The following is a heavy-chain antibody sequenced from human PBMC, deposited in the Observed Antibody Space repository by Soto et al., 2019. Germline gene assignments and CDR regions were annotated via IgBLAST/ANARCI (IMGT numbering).Heavy chain of an antibody. CDR1: GGSISSSSYY. D-gene: IGHD5-12*01. Sequence: PSETLSLTCTVSGGSISSSSYYWGWIRQPPGKGLEWIGSIYYSGSTYYNPSLKSRVTISVDTSKNQFSLKLSSVTAADTAVYYFARRVATTGPYYFDYWGQGTLVTVSS. J-gene: IGHJ4*02. V-gene: IGHV4-39*01. CDR3: ARRVATTGPYYFDY. CDR2: IYYSGST.